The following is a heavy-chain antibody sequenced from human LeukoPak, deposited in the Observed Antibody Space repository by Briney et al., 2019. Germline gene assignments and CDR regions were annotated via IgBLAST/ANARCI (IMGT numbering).Heavy chain of an antibody. CDR1: GYSFTTYA. V-gene: IGHV7-4-1*02. J-gene: IGHJ4*02. D-gene: IGHD3-22*01. Sequence: ASVKVSCKASGYSFTTYAINWVRQAPGQGLEWMGWINTNTGNPTYAQGFTGRFVFSLDTSVSTAYLQISSLKAEDTAVYYCARDHRSNYYDSSGYLDYWGQGTLVTVSS. CDR2: INTNTGNP. CDR3: ARDHRSNYYDSSGYLDY.